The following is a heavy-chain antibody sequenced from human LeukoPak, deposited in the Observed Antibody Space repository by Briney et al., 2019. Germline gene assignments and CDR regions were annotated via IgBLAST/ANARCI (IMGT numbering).Heavy chain of an antibody. CDR2: IFGSGST. J-gene: IGHJ5*02. CDR1: GGSISSNSYY. Sequence: NPSETPSLTCTVSGGSISSNSYYWSWIRQSAGKGLEWIGRIFGSGSTNYNPSLKSRVTISVDTSKNQFSLKLSSVTAADTAVYYCARHITMTLTPFDPWGQGTLVTVSS. CDR3: ARHITMTLTPFDP. V-gene: IGHV4-61*02. D-gene: IGHD3-22*01.